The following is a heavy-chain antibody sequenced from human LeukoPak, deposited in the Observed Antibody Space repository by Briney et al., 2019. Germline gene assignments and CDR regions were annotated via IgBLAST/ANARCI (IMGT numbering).Heavy chain of an antibody. V-gene: IGHV5-51*01. CDR3: ARGTGARGCSGTYALNY. CDR1: GSPFVTYW. J-gene: IGHJ4*02. CDR2: IYPGDSDT. D-gene: IGHD3-10*02. Sequence: GAPLKISSKTAGSPFVTYWIAWGRQIPGKGVEGRGIIYPGDSDTRYSPSFQGQVTISADNSLHTAYLQWGSLKASDAAMYYCARGTGARGCSGTYALNYWGQGTLVTVSS.